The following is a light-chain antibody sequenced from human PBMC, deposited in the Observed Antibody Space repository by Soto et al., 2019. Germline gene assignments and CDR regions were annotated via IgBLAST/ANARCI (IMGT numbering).Light chain of an antibody. CDR2: DAS. Sequence: EIVLTQSPATLSLSPGERATLSCRASQSVSSYLAWYQQKPGQAPRLLIYDASNRATGIPARFSGSGSGTDLPLTIISRWPEDFAVYSCQQRSNWVSFTFGPGTKVDIK. J-gene: IGKJ3*01. CDR3: QQRSNWVSFT. CDR1: QSVSSY. V-gene: IGKV3-11*01.